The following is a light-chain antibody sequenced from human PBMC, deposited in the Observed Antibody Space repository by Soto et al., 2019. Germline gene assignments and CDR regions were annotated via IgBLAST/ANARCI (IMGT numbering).Light chain of an antibody. V-gene: IGKV3-20*01. Sequence: EIVLTQSPGTLSLSPGERATLSCRASQSVSTTHLAWFQQKPGQTPRLLIYGTSSRATGTPARFSGSGSGTDFTLTISRLEPEDFAVYYCQQYGNSPRTFGQGTKVDIK. CDR2: GTS. CDR1: QSVSTTH. CDR3: QQYGNSPRT. J-gene: IGKJ1*01.